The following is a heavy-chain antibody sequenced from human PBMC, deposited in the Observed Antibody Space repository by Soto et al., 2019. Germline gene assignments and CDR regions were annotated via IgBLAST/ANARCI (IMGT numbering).Heavy chain of an antibody. V-gene: IGHV4-34*01. CDR3: ARGGYYDFWSGYYKVPSYSYYGMDV. Sequence: PSETLSLTCAVYGGSFSGYYWSWIRQPPGKGLEWIGEINHSGSTNYNPSLKSRVTISVDTSKNQFSLMLSSVTAADTAVYYCARGGYYDFWSGYYKVPSYSYYGMDVWGQGTTVTVSS. J-gene: IGHJ6*02. CDR2: INHSGST. CDR1: GGSFSGYY. D-gene: IGHD3-3*01.